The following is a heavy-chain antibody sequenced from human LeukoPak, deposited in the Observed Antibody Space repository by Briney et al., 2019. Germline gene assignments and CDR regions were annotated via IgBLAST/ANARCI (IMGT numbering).Heavy chain of an antibody. CDR1: GFTFSSYW. Sequence: GGSLRLSCAASGFTFSSYWMHWVRQAPGKGLVWVSRINSDGSSTSYADSVKGRFTISRDNAKNTLYLQMNSLRAEDTAVYYCAREPLWFGELRVYWGQGTLVTVSS. V-gene: IGHV3-74*01. J-gene: IGHJ4*02. CDR2: INSDGSST. D-gene: IGHD3-10*01. CDR3: AREPLWFGELRVY.